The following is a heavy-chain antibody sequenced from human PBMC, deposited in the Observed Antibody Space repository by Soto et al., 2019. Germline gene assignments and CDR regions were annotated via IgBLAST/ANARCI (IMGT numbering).Heavy chain of an antibody. CDR1: GFTFSSYA. CDR2: ISGSGGST. J-gene: IGHJ4*02. Sequence: GGSLRLSCAASGFTFSSYAMSWVRQAPGKGLEWVSAISGSGGSTYYADSVKGRFTISRDNSKNTLYLQMNSLRAEDTAVYYCAKDHPSNIAAAGIYFDYWGQGTLVTVSS. CDR3: AKDHPSNIAAAGIYFDY. V-gene: IGHV3-23*01. D-gene: IGHD6-13*01.